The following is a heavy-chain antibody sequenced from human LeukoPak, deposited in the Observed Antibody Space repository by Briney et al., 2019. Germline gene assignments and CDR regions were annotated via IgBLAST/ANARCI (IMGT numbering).Heavy chain of an antibody. Sequence: GRSLRLSCAASGFTFSSYAMHWVRQAPGKGLEWVGRIKTKTDGGTIEYAAPVTGRFTISRDDSKNTLYLQMNSLKTEDTAVYYCAWHYFDYWGQGTLVTVSS. J-gene: IGHJ4*02. CDR2: IKTKTDGGTI. V-gene: IGHV3-15*01. D-gene: IGHD5-24*01. CDR1: GFTFSSYA. CDR3: AWHYFDY.